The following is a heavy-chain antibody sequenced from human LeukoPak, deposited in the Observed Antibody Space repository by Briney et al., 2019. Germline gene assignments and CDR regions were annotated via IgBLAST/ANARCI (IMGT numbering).Heavy chain of an antibody. J-gene: IGHJ2*01. Sequence: ASVKVSCKASGYTFTGYYMHWVRQAPGQGLEWMGWINPNSGGTNYAQKFQGRVTMTRDTSISTAYMELSRLRSEDTAVYYCARAATLSGYFDLWGRGTLVTVSS. V-gene: IGHV1-2*02. CDR3: ARAATLSGYFDL. D-gene: IGHD2-15*01. CDR1: GYTFTGYY. CDR2: INPNSGGT.